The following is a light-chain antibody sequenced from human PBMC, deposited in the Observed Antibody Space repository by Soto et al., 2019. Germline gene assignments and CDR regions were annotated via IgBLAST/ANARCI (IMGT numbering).Light chain of an antibody. Sequence: EIMMTQSPAILSVSPGERATLSCRASQSVSSSYLAWYQQKPGQAPRLLIYGASTRATGIPARFSGSGSGTKFTLTIASLQPDDFATYYCQQYETFSGTFGPGTKVDIK. V-gene: IGKV3-15*01. CDR2: GAS. CDR1: QSVSSSY. CDR3: QQYETFSGT. J-gene: IGKJ1*01.